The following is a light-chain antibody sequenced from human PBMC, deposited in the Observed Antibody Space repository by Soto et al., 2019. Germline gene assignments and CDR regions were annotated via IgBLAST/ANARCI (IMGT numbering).Light chain of an antibody. Sequence: EIILTQSPATLSVSPGERATLSCRASQSVNSNFAWYQQKPGQAPRLLIYGASTRATGIPARFSGSGSGTEFTLTISSLQSEDFVVYYCQQYNNWPPGTFGQGTKVEIK. J-gene: IGKJ1*01. CDR2: GAS. V-gene: IGKV3-15*01. CDR3: QQYNNWPPGT. CDR1: QSVNSN.